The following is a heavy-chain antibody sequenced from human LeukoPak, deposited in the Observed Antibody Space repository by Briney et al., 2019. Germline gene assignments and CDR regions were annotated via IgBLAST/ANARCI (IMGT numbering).Heavy chain of an antibody. Sequence: DSVKVSCKASGYAFTSYGISWVRQAPGQGLEWMGWISAYNGNTNYAQKLQGRVTMTTDTPTSTAYMELRSLRSDDTAVYYCARGTHCSSTSCYGWFDPWGQGTLVTVSS. CDR2: ISAYNGNT. CDR1: GYAFTSYG. J-gene: IGHJ5*02. V-gene: IGHV1-18*01. CDR3: ARGTHCSSTSCYGWFDP. D-gene: IGHD2-2*01.